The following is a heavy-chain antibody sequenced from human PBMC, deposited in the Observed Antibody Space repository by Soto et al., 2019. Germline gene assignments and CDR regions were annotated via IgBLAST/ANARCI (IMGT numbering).Heavy chain of an antibody. CDR1: GGSISSYY. J-gene: IGHJ3*02. CDR3: ARFGDCTNGVCYGNAFDI. Sequence: PSETLSLTCTVSGGSISSYYWSWIRQPPGKGLEWIGYIYYSGSTNYNPSLKSRVTISVDTSKNQFSLKLSSVTAADTAVYYCARFGDCTNGVCYGNAFDIWGQGTMVTVSS. CDR2: IYYSGST. V-gene: IGHV4-59*08. D-gene: IGHD2-8*01.